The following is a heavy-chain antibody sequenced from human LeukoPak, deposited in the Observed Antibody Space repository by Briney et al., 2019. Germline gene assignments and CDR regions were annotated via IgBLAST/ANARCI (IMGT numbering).Heavy chain of an antibody. V-gene: IGHV3-33*06. CDR1: GFTFSSHG. CDR2: IWYDGTNK. Sequence: GGSLRLSCAASGFTFSSHGIHWVRQAPGRGLEWVAVIWYDGTNKYYEDSVKGRFTISRDNSKNTLYLQMNSLRAEDTAVYYCAKDRLYSYGHDAFDNWGQGTMVTVSS. D-gene: IGHD5-18*01. CDR3: AKDRLYSYGHDAFDN. J-gene: IGHJ3*02.